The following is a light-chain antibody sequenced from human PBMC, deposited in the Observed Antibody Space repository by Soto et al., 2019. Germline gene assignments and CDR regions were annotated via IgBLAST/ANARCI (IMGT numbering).Light chain of an antibody. CDR2: SNN. V-gene: IGLV1-44*01. CDR1: SSNIGSNS. Sequence: QSVLTQPPSASGTPGQRVAISCSGSSSNIGSNSVNWFQQLPGTAPKLIIYSNNQRPSGVPDRISGSKSGTSASLANSGLQSEDEADYYCAAWDDSLNGAVFGGGTQLTVL. CDR3: AAWDDSLNGAV. J-gene: IGLJ7*01.